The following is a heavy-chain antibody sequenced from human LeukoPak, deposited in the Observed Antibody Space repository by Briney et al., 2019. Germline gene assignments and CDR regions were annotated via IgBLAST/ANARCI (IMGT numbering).Heavy chain of an antibody. CDR3: AKFRFGGLDH. Sequence: GGSLRLSCAASGFSFSTYAMAWVRQAPGKGLEWVSFISGGSESTQYADSVKGRFTISRDSSKNTLYLHMSSLRGEDTAVYYCAKFRFGGLDHWGQGALVTVSS. V-gene: IGHV3-23*01. J-gene: IGHJ4*02. CDR2: ISGGSEST. CDR1: GFSFSTYA. D-gene: IGHD3-16*01.